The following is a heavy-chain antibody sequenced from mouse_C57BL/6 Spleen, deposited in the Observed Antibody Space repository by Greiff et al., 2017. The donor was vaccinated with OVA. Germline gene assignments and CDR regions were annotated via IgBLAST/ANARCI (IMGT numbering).Heavy chain of an antibody. Sequence: EVKVEESGGGLVQPGGSMKLSCAASGFTFSDAWMDWVRQSPEKGLEWVAEIRNKANNHATYYAESVKGRFTISRDDSKSSVYLQMNSLRAEDTGIYYCTRLLWYPYYFDYWGQGTTLTVSS. CDR2: IRNKANNHAT. V-gene: IGHV6-6*01. J-gene: IGHJ2*01. CDR1: GFTFSDAW. CDR3: TRLLWYPYYFDY. D-gene: IGHD2-1*01.